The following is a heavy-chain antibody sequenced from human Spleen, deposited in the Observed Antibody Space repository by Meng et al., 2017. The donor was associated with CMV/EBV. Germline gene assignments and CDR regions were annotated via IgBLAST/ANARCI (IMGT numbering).Heavy chain of an antibody. V-gene: IGHV1-69*05. CDR1: GGTFSSYA. J-gene: IGHJ6*02. Sequence: SVKVSCKASGGTFSSYAISWVRQAPGQGLEWMGGIIPILGTANYAQKFQGRVTITTDESTITAYMELSSLKSEDTAVYYCARDKGYYGSGSYEAYSKYYGMDVWGQGTTVTVSS. CDR3: ARDKGYYGSGSYEAYSKYYGMDV. D-gene: IGHD3-10*01. CDR2: IIPILGTA.